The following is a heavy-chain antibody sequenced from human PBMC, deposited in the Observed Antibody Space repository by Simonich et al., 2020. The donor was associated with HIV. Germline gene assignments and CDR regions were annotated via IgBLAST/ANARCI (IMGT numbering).Heavy chain of an antibody. J-gene: IGHJ6*02. CDR2: INHSGST. Sequence: QVQLQQWGAGLLKPSETLSLTCAVYGGSFSGYYWRWLRPPPGKGLEWIGEINHSGSTNYNPPLKSRVTISGDTSKNQFSLKLSSVTAADTAVYYCARGGYCSGGSCYPLFSRYGMDVWGQGTTVTVSS. CDR1: GGSFSGYY. D-gene: IGHD2-15*01. CDR3: ARGGYCSGGSCYPLFSRYGMDV. V-gene: IGHV4-34*01.